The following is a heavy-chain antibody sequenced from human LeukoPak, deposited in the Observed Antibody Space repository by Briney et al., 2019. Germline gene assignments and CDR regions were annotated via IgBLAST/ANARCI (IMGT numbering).Heavy chain of an antibody. D-gene: IGHD6-19*01. CDR2: IIPIFGTA. V-gene: IGHV1-69*05. CDR1: GGTFSSYA. CDR3: ARVHSSGWYGAFDI. Sequence: SVKVSCKASGGTFSSYAISWVRQAPGQGLEWMGGIIPIFGTANYAQKFQGRVTITTDESTSTAYMELSSLRSEDTAVYYCARVHSSGWYGAFDIWGQGTMVTVSS. J-gene: IGHJ3*02.